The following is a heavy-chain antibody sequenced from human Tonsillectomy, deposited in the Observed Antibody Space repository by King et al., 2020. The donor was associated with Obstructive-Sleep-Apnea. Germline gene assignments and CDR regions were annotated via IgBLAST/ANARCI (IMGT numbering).Heavy chain of an antibody. CDR2: IRYDGAEK. CDR3: AKGYYDSSGYSGDFDY. V-gene: IGHV3-30*02. D-gene: IGHD3-22*01. Sequence: VQLVESGGGVVQPGGSLRLSCAGAGFTFSTYGMHWVRRTPGKGLEWVAFIRYDGAEKYYVDSGKGRFSVSKDKSRNTLYLQMNSLRSEDTAIYYCAKGYYDSSGYSGDFDYWGQGTLVTVSS. CDR1: GFTFSTYG. J-gene: IGHJ4*02.